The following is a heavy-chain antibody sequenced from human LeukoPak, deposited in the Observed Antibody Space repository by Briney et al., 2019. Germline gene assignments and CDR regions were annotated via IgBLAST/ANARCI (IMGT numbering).Heavy chain of an antibody. Sequence: PSETLSLTCSVSGGSITTYNWSWIRQPPGKGLEWIAYISDSGSTKYRPSLRGRLSISMDKSKNTFSLKLNSVTAADTAVYYCARPDSHLSAFDIWGQGTKVTVS. J-gene: IGHJ3*02. D-gene: IGHD2-21*01. V-gene: IGHV4-59*08. CDR2: ISDSGST. CDR1: GGSITTYN. CDR3: ARPDSHLSAFDI.